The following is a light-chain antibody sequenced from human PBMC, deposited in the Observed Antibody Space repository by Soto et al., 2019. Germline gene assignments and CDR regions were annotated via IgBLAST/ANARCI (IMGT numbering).Light chain of an antibody. CDR3: QHYGRSPIT. J-gene: IGKJ5*01. Sequence: EFVLKQSPGTLSLXXXXXXXXXXXASQSVNSSLAWYQHKPGQAPRLLISGASSRATGIPDRFSGSGSATDFTLTISRLEPEDFALYYCQHYGRSPITFGQGTRLEIK. CDR2: GAS. V-gene: IGKV3-20*01. CDR1: QSVNSS.